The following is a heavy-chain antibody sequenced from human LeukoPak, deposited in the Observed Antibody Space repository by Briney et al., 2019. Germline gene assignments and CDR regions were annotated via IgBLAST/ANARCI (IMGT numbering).Heavy chain of an antibody. V-gene: IGHV4-38-2*01. Sequence: SETLSLTCAVSGYSISSGYNWGWIRQPPGKGLEWIGSIYHSGSTYYNPSLKSRVTISVDTSKNQFSLKLSSVTAADTAVYYCARRVVGAYDYWGQGTLVTVSS. CDR1: GYSISSGYN. CDR2: IYHSGST. D-gene: IGHD1-26*01. J-gene: IGHJ4*02. CDR3: ARRVVGAYDY.